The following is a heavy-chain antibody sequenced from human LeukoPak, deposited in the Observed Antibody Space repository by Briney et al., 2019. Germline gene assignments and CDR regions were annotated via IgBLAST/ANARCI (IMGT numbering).Heavy chain of an antibody. D-gene: IGHD3-10*01. CDR2: IYPGDSDT. J-gene: IGHJ6*02. Sequence: GESLKISCKGSGYSFTSCWIGWVRQMPGKGLEWMGIIYPGDSDTRYSTSFQGQVTISADKSISTAYLQWSSLKASDTAMYYCARPQKGGKLGDYYYYGMDVWGQGTTVTVSS. CDR3: ARPQKGGKLGDYYYYGMDV. CDR1: GYSFTSCW. V-gene: IGHV5-51*01.